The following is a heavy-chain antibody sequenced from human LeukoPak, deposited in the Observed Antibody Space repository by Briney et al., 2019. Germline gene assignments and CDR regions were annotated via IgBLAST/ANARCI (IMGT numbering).Heavy chain of an antibody. Sequence: SETLSLTCAVYGGSFSGYYWSCIRQPPGKGLEWIGEINHSGITNYNPSLKSRVTISVDTSKNQFSLKLSSVTAADTAVYYCARKPRRGDILTGWSRMQRGFYFDYWGQGTLVTVSS. V-gene: IGHV4-34*01. J-gene: IGHJ4*02. CDR2: INHSGIT. CDR1: GGSFSGYY. D-gene: IGHD3-9*01. CDR3: ARKPRRGDILTGWSRMQRGFYFDY.